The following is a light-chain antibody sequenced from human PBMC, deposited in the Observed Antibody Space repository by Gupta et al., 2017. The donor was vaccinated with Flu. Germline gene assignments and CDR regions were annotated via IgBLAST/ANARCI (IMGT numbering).Light chain of an antibody. V-gene: IGKV1-5*03. J-gene: IGKJ4*01. CDR3: QQYEAYPLT. CDR1: TSISSW. CDR2: KSS. Sequence: DIQMTQSPSTLSASVGDRVTRTCRASTSISSWLAWYQQKPETAPKLLSYKSSILQSGDPSRFSGSGTGTEFTLTISSLQPDDLAAYYCQQYEAYPLTFGGGTKVEIK.